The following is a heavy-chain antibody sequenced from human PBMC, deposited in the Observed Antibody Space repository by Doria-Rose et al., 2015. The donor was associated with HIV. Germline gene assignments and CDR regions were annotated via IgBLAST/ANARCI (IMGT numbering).Heavy chain of an antibody. Sequence: VQLVQSGGGLVRPGGSLRLSCATSGFTFSSHRINWVRQAPGKGLGWVSSISSTSAYINYADSVRGRFTISRDNARNSLYLQMDSLRAEATAIYYCATGVTLDYWGQGTLVTVSS. D-gene: IGHD3-10*01. J-gene: IGHJ4*02. CDR3: ATGVTLDY. V-gene: IGHV3-21*01. CDR2: ISSTSAYI. CDR1: GFTFSSHR.